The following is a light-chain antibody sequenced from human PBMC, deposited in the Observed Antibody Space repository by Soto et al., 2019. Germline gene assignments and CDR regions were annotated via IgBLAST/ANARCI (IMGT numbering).Light chain of an antibody. V-gene: IGLV2-23*02. CDR3: SSYAGLRTCYV. CDR1: SSDVGSYNL. J-gene: IGLJ1*01. CDR2: EVS. Sequence: QSVPTQPASVSGSPGQSITISCTGTSSDVGSYNLVSWYQQHPGKAPKLMIYEVSKRPSGVSNRFSGSKSGNTASLTISRLHAEDDADYYCSSYAGLRTCYVSGTGTKLTV.